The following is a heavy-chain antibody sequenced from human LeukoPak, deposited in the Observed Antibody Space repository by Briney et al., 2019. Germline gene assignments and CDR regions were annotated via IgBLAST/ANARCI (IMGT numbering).Heavy chain of an antibody. CDR3: RARIVVVIDAFDI. CDR2: ISSSGSTI. D-gene: IGHD3-22*01. J-gene: IGHJ3*02. CDR1: GFPFSSYE. V-gene: IGHV3-48*03. Sequence: GGSLRLSFAASGFPFSSYEMNWVRPAPGKGLEWVSYISSSGSTIYYADSVKGRFTMSRDNAKNSLYLQMNSLRAEDTAVYYRRARIVVVIDAFDIWGQGTMVTVSS.